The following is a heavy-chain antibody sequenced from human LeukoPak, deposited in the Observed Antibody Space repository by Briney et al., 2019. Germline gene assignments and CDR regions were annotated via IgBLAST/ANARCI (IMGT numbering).Heavy chain of an antibody. V-gene: IGHV1-2*02. CDR3: ARAHYGSGIYYPTNYYYGMDV. CDR1: GYTFTGYY. D-gene: IGHD3-10*01. CDR2: INPNSGGT. Sequence: ASVKVSCKASGYTFTGYYMHWVRQAPGQGLEWMGWINPNSGGTNYAQKFQGRVTMTRDTSISTAYMELSRLRSDDTAVYYCARAHYGSGIYYPTNYYYGMDVWGQGTTVTVSS. J-gene: IGHJ6*02.